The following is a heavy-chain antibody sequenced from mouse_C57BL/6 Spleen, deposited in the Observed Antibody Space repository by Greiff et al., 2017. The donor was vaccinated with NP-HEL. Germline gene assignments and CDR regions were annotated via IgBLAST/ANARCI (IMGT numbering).Heavy chain of an antibody. CDR1: GYTFTSYW. CDR2: IDPSDSYT. Sequence: VQLQQPGAELVMPGASVKLSCKASGYTFTSYWMHWVKQRPGQGLEWIGEIDPSDSYTNYNQKFKGKSTLTVDKSSSTAYMQLSSLTSEDSAVYYCARGGDYDVSAWFAYWGQGTLVTVSA. CDR3: ARGGDYDVSAWFAY. V-gene: IGHV1-69*01. J-gene: IGHJ3*01. D-gene: IGHD2-4*01.